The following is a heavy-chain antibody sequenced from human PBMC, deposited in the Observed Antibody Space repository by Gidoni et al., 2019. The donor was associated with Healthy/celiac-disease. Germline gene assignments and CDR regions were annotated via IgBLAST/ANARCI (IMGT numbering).Heavy chain of an antibody. CDR1: CYSIHSGYY. J-gene: IGHJ2*01. CDR3: ARVTTVTPGWYFDL. D-gene: IGHD4-17*01. CDR2: IYHSGST. Sequence: QVQLQESGPGLVKPSETLSLTCPVSCYSIHSGYYWGWIRQPPGKGLEWIGSIYHSGSTSYNPSRKSRVTISVDTSKNQFSLKLSSVTAADTAVYYCARVTTVTPGWYFDLGGRGTLVTVSS. V-gene: IGHV4-38-2*01.